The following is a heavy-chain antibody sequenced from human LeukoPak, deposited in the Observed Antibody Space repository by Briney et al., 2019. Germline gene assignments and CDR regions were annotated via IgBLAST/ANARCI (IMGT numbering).Heavy chain of an antibody. CDR3: ARMGSSWFDKWYYYMDV. CDR2: IYTSGST. J-gene: IGHJ6*03. CDR1: GGSISSGSYY. Sequence: SQTLSLTCTVSGGSISSGSYYWSWIRQPAGKGLEWIGRIYTSGSTNYNPSLKSRVTISVDTSKNQFSLKLSSVTAADTAVYYCARMGSSWFDKWYYYMDVWGKGTTVTVSS. D-gene: IGHD6-13*01. V-gene: IGHV4-61*02.